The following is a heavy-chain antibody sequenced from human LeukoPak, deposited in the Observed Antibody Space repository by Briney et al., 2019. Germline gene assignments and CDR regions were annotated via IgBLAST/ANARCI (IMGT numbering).Heavy chain of an antibody. CDR1: GFTFSSYA. J-gene: IGHJ5*02. D-gene: IGHD6-19*01. Sequence: GGSLRLSCAASGFTFSSYAMHWVRQAPGKGLEWVAVISYDGSNKYYADSVKGRFIASRDESQNSLYLQLTSLRVEDTAVYYCVRMVTGWPNWIDPWGQGTLVTVSS. V-gene: IGHV3-30-3*01. CDR2: ISYDGSNK. CDR3: VRMVTGWPNWIDP.